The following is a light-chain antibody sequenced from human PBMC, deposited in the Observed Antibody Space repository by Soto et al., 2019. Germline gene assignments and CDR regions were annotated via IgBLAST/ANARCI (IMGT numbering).Light chain of an antibody. Sequence: EIVLTQSPGTLSLSPGERATLSCRASQSVSSYLAWYQQKPGQAPRLLIYGASRRATDIPDRFSGSGSGTDFTLNISRLEPEYFAVYYCQQHGGSPLFTFGPGTKVDIK. CDR2: GAS. J-gene: IGKJ3*01. CDR3: QQHGGSPLFT. V-gene: IGKV3-20*01. CDR1: QSVSSY.